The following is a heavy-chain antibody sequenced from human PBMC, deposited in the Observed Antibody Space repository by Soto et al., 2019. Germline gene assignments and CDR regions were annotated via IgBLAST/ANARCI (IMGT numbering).Heavy chain of an antibody. Sequence: QLVQSAVEMKNPGASVKVSCKASGYTFTSYGISWVRQAPGQGLEWMGWISGFNDDTNHAQKFQGRVTVTKDTSTSTAYMELRSLKSDDTAMYYCARSGSYYPARNWFGPWGQGTLVIVSS. CDR1: GYTFTSYG. D-gene: IGHD3-10*01. V-gene: IGHV1-18*01. CDR3: ARSGSYYPARNWFGP. CDR2: ISGFNDDT. J-gene: IGHJ5*02.